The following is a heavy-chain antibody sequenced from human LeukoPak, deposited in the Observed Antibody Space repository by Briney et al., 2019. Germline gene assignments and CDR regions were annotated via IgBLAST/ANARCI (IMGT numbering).Heavy chain of an antibody. CDR1: GYSISSGYY. CDR3: ARGRASRGSGRPPLDY. J-gene: IGHJ4*02. CDR2: INHSGST. D-gene: IGHD3-10*01. Sequence: SETLSLTCTVSGYSISSGYYWSWIRQPPGKGLEWIGEINHSGSTNYNPSLKSRVTISVDTSKNQFSLKLSSVTAADTAVYYCARGRASRGSGRPPLDYWAREPWSPSPQ. V-gene: IGHV4-38-2*02.